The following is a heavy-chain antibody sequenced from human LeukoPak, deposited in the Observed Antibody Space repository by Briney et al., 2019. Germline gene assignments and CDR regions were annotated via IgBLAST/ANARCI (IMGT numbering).Heavy chain of an antibody. Sequence: SVKVSCKASGGTFSSYAISWVRQAPGQGLEWMGGIIPIFGTANYAQKFQGRVTITTDESTSTAYMELSSLRSEDTAVYHCARDANYYGSGSYTDNWFDPWGQGTLVTVSS. CDR2: IIPIFGTA. CDR3: ARDANYYGSGSYTDNWFDP. CDR1: GGTFSSYA. J-gene: IGHJ5*02. D-gene: IGHD3-10*01. V-gene: IGHV1-69*05.